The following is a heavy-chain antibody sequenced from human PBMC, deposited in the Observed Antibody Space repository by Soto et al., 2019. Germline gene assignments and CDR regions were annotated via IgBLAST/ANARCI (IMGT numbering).Heavy chain of an antibody. J-gene: IGHJ4*02. CDR1: GYTFTSYY. CDR2: INPSGGST. CDR3: ARGNGPLGVAGSHYFDY. V-gene: IGHV1-46*01. D-gene: IGHD6-19*01. Sequence: GASVKVSCKASGYTFTSYYMHWVRQAPGQGLEWMGIINPSGGSTSYAQKFQGRVTMTRDTSTSTVYMELSSLRSEDTAVYYCARGNGPLGVAGSHYFDYWGQGALVTVSS.